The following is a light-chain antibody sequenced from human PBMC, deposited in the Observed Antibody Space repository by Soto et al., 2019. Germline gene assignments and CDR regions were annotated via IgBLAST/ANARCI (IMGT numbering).Light chain of an antibody. CDR1: QSVSSSH. J-gene: IGKJ1*01. CDR3: QQYGSSPWA. V-gene: IGKV3-20*01. Sequence: EVVLTQSPGTLSLSPGERATLSCGASQSVSSSHLAWYQQKPGQAPRLLIYGASSRATGIPDRFSGSGSGTDFTLTISRLEPEDFAVYYCQQYGSSPWAFGQGTKVDIK. CDR2: GAS.